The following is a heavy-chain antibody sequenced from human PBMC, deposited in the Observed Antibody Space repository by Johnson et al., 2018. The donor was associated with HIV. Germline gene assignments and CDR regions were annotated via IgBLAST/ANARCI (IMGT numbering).Heavy chain of an antibody. D-gene: IGHD3-10*01. J-gene: IGHJ3*02. Sequence: VQLVESGGGSVKSGGSLRVYCAASGFTFSNAWMSWVRQAPGKGLEWVGRVKSKTDGGTIDYAAAVKGRFIISRDDSKNTLYLQMNGLKTEDTAMYYCTTMSALWFGDIHVFGDGFDIWGQGTMVTVSS. CDR1: GFTFSNAW. V-gene: IGHV3-15*01. CDR2: VKSKTDGGTI. CDR3: TTMSALWFGDIHVFGDGFDI.